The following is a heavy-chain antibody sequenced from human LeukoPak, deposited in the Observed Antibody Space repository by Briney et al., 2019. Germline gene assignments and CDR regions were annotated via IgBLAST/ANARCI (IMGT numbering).Heavy chain of an antibody. CDR1: GGSISSYY. J-gene: IGHJ4*02. D-gene: IGHD3-16*01. Sequence: SETLSLTCTVSGGSISSYYWSWIRQPPGKGLEWIGYIYYSGSTNYNPSPKSRVTISVDTSKNQFSLKLSSVTAADTAVYYCARLGDSGDYWGQGTLVTVSS. V-gene: IGHV4-59*12. CDR2: IYYSGST. CDR3: ARLGDSGDY.